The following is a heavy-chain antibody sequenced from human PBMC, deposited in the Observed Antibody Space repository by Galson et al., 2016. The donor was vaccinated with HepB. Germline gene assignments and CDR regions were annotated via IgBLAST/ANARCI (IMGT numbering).Heavy chain of an antibody. CDR1: GFTFSDYF. J-gene: IGHJ4*01. Sequence: SLRLSCAASGFTFSDYFMAWIRQAPGKGLEWVAVISTNGISQNYEDSVKGRFTVYRDNPKNTLFLQMNSLRADDTAIYYCAKGKWSWNTHFDYWGHGTLVTVSS. CDR3: AKGKWSWNTHFDY. V-gene: IGHV3-30*18. D-gene: IGHD1/OR15-1a*01. CDR2: ISTNGISQ.